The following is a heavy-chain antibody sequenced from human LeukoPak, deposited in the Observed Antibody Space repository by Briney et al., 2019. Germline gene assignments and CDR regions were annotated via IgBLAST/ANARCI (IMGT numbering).Heavy chain of an antibody. CDR2: IYYSGST. V-gene: IGHV4-39*01. J-gene: IGHJ4*02. CDR1: GGSISSSSYY. D-gene: IGHD3-9*01. CDR3: ARLGYDILTGYQHDDY. Sequence: SETLSLTCTVSGGSISSSSYYWGWIRQPPGKGLEWIGSIYYSGSTYYNPSLKSRVTISVDTSKNQFSLRLSSVTAADTAVYYCARLGYDILTGYQHDDYWGQGTLVTVSS.